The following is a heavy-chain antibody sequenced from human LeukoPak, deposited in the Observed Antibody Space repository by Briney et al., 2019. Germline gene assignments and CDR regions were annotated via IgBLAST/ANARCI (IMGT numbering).Heavy chain of an antibody. CDR3: ASRGGYAIRDAFDI. D-gene: IGHD5-12*01. CDR1: GGSISSYY. Sequence: PSETLSLTCTVSGGSISSYYWSWIRQPAGKGLEWIGHIYTSGSTNYNPSLKSRVTMSVDTTKNQFSLKLSSVTAADTAVYYCASRGGYAIRDAFDIWGQGTMVTVSS. CDR2: IYTSGST. J-gene: IGHJ3*02. V-gene: IGHV4-4*07.